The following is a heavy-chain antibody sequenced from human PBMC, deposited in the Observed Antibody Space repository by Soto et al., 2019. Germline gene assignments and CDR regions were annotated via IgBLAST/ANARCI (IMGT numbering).Heavy chain of an antibody. Sequence: PEGSLRLSCAASGFTFSSYTMNGVRQAPGKGLEWVAFITSGSDYIYYADSVKGRFTLSRDDANNSLFLQMSSLRAADTAVYYCTREHVVTIFWRGKRGSFDKWSQGSL. CDR1: GFTFSSYT. J-gene: IGHJ4*02. CDR3: TREHVVTIFWRGKRGSFDK. D-gene: IGHD3-9*01. V-gene: IGHV3-21*01. CDR2: ITSGSDYI.